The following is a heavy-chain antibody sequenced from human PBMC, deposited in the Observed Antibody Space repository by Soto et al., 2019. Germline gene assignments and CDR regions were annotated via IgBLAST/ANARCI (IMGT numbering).Heavy chain of an antibody. V-gene: IGHV5-51*01. CDR2: IYPYDSDT. D-gene: IGHD1-26*01. Sequence: PGESLKISCKTSGYSFSNYCIGWVLQMPGKGLEWMGIIYPYDSDTRYSPSFQGQVTISADKSISTAYLHWSSLKASDSGIYYCARGLPSGSYHLDNWGQGTLVTVSS. CDR3: ARGLPSGSYHLDN. CDR1: GYSFSNYC. J-gene: IGHJ4*02.